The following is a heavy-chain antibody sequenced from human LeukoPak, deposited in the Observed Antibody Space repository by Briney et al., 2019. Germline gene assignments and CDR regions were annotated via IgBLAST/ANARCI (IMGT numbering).Heavy chain of an antibody. D-gene: IGHD5-24*01. Sequence: SETLSLTRAVYGGSFSGYYWSWIRQPPGKGLEWIGEINHSGSTNYNPSLKSRVTISVDTSKNQFSLKLRSVTAADTAVYYCARGLEGCFDYWGQGTLVTVSS. CDR3: ARGLEGCFDY. CDR2: INHSGST. CDR1: GGSFSGYY. V-gene: IGHV4-34*01. J-gene: IGHJ4*02.